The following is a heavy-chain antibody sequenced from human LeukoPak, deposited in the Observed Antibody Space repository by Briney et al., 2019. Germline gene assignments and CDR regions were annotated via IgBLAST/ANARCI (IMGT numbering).Heavy chain of an antibody. D-gene: IGHD1-26*01. V-gene: IGHV1-2*02. CDR2: INIKWGDT. CDR1: GYTFTAYY. J-gene: IGHJ5*02. CDR3: ARGPGSSWFDP. Sequence: ASVKVSCVASGYTFTAYYMHWVRQAPGQGLEWIGEINIKWGDTKNTQKLQGSVTMTRDMSISKAYVDLSGLTSDDTAVYYCARGPGSSWFDPWGQGTLVTVPS.